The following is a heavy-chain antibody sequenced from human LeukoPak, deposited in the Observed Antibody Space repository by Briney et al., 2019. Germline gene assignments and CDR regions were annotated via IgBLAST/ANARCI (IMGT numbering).Heavy chain of an antibody. CDR1: GFTFSSYG. J-gene: IGHJ4*02. CDR2: IRYDGSNK. Sequence: PGGSLRLSCAASGFTFSSYGMHWVRQAPGKGLEWVAFIRYDGSNKYYADSVKGRFTISRGNSKSMLFLRMNSLRVEDTAVYFCASLARDYWGREPWSASPQ. CDR3: ASLARDY. D-gene: IGHD3-3*02. V-gene: IGHV3-30*02.